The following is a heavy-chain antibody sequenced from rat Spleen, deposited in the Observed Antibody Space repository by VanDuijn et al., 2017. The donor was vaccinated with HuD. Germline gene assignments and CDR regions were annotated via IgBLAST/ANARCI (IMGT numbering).Heavy chain of an antibody. Sequence: QVQLKESGPGLAQPAQTLSLTCTVSGFSLSNYGVSWIRQPPGKGLEWMGGIWGDGSTDYNSALKSRLSISRDTSKSQVFLTMNSLQTDDTAIYFCTRSREKYYGYTSYFDYWGQGVMVTVSS. J-gene: IGHJ2*01. CDR2: IWGDGST. D-gene: IGHD1-9*01. V-gene: IGHV2-1*01. CDR1: GFSLSNYG. CDR3: TRSREKYYGYTSYFDY.